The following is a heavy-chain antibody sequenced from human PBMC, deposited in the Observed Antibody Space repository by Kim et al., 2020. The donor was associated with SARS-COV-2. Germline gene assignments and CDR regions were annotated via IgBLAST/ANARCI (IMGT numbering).Heavy chain of an antibody. J-gene: IGHJ4*02. CDR1: GFTFSTYA. CDR3: AKARSGSYWGLFDY. V-gene: IGHV3-23*01. D-gene: IGHD1-26*01. Sequence: GGSLRLSCAASGFTFSTYAMSWVRQAPGKGLEWVSSISGSGGGTHYADSVKGRFTISRDNSKNTLYLQMNSLRDEDSAVYYCAKARSGSYWGLFDYWGQGTLVTVSS. CDR2: ISGSGGGT.